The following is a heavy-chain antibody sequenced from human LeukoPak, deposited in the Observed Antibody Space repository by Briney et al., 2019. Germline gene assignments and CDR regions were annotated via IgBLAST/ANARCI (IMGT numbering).Heavy chain of an antibody. J-gene: IGHJ3*02. CDR3: ATRVTETTWVAFDI. CDR2: IYYSGRT. Sequence: SETLSLTCSVSGGSISSYYWSWIRQPPGKGLEWIGYIYYSGRTSYNPSLKSRVTISVDTSKNQFSLRLSSVTAADTAVYYCATRVTETTWVAFDIWGQGTMVTVSS. V-gene: IGHV4-59*01. CDR1: GGSISSYY. D-gene: IGHD4-23*01.